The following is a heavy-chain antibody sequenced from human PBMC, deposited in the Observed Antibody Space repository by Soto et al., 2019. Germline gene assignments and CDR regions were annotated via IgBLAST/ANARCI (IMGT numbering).Heavy chain of an antibody. CDR1: GFTFSDYY. V-gene: IGHV3-11*05. D-gene: IGHD4-17*01. Sequence: QVQLVESGGGLVKPGGSLRLSCAASGFTFSDYYMSWIRQAPGKGLEWVSYISSSSSYTNYADSVKGRFTISRDNAKNSLYLQMNSLRAEDTAVYYCARTVTTFPRYFAYWGQGTLVTVSS. CDR2: ISSSSSYT. CDR3: ARTVTTFPRYFAY. J-gene: IGHJ4*02.